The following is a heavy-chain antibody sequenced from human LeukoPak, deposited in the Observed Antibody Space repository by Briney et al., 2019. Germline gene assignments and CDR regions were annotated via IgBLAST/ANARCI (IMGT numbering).Heavy chain of an antibody. Sequence: GGSLRLSCAASGFSFSSYWMSWVRQAPGKGLEWVANIEEDGSQQFYVDSVKGRFTISRDNSKNMLYLQMNSLTAEDTAVYYCARDGASGWSYYFDYWGQGTLVTVSS. CDR1: GFSFSSYW. CDR3: ARDGASGWSYYFDY. J-gene: IGHJ4*02. CDR2: IEEDGSQQ. D-gene: IGHD6-19*01. V-gene: IGHV3-7*01.